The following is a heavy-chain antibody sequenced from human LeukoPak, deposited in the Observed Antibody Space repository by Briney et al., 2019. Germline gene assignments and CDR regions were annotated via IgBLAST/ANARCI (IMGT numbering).Heavy chain of an antibody. CDR3: AKDHRGGDSNYVFDY. J-gene: IGHJ4*02. D-gene: IGHD4-11*01. Sequence: GGSLRLSCAVSGFTFSSYEMSWVRQAPGKGLEWVAAISGSGGSTYYADSVKGRFTISRDNSKNTLYLQMNSLRAEDTAVYYCAKDHRGGDSNYVFDYWGQGTLVTVSS. V-gene: IGHV3-23*01. CDR1: GFTFSSYE. CDR2: ISGSGGST.